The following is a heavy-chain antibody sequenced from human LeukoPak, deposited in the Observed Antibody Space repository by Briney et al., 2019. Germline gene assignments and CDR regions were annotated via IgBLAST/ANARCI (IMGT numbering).Heavy chain of an antibody. D-gene: IGHD1-26*01. Sequence: GGSLRLSCAASGFTVSSNYMSRVRQAPGKGLEWVSIIYSGGSTFYADSVKGRFTISRDNSKNTLYLQMNSLRAEDTAVYYCARGGSYLSAFDIWGQGTMVTVSS. V-gene: IGHV3-53*01. J-gene: IGHJ3*02. CDR2: IYSGGST. CDR1: GFTVSSNY. CDR3: ARGGSYLSAFDI.